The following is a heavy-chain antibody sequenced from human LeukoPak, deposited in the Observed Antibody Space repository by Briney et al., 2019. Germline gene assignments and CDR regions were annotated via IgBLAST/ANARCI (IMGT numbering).Heavy chain of an antibody. CDR1: GFTVSGHG. Sequence: GGSLRLSCAASGFTVSGHGMHWVRQAPGKGLEWVAFIDYDGSNTWYADSVKGRFSISRDNSKNTLYLQMNSLRAEDTAVYYCANSDYYYYYMDVWGKGTTVTVSS. CDR3: ANSDYYYYYMDV. CDR2: IDYDGSNT. V-gene: IGHV3-30*02. J-gene: IGHJ6*03.